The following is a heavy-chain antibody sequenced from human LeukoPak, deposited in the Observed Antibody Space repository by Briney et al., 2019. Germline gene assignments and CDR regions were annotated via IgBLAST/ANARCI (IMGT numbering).Heavy chain of an antibody. CDR1: GGSISSYY. J-gene: IGHJ4*02. CDR2: IYYSGST. D-gene: IGHD3-22*01. V-gene: IGHV4-59*01. CDR3: AREAMMGHTTFDY. Sequence: PSETLSLTCTVSGGSISSYYWSWIRQPPGKGLECIGYIYYSGSTNYNPSLKSRVTISVDTSKNQFSLKLSSVTAADTAVYYCAREAMMGHTTFDYWGQGTLVTVSS.